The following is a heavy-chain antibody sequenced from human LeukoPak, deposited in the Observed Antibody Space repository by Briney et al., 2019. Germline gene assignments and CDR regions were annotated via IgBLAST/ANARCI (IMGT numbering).Heavy chain of an antibody. V-gene: IGHV4-39*01. CDR1: GGSISSSGYY. J-gene: IGHJ5*02. CDR3: ARHEYSGSYYGLSWFDP. Sequence: SETLSLTCTVSGGSISSSGYYWGWIRQPPGKGLESIASIYYSESTYYNPSLKSRVTISVDTSKNQLSLKLSSLTAADTAVYYCARHEYSGSYYGLSWFDPWGQGTLVTVSS. CDR2: IYYSEST. D-gene: IGHD1-26*01.